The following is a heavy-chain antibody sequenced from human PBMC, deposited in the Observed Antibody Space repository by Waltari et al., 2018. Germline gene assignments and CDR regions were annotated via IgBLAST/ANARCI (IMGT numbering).Heavy chain of an antibody. V-gene: IGHV4-59*01. Sequence: QVQLQESGPGLVKPSETLSLTCTVSGGSISSYYWSWIRQPPGKGLEWIGYIYYSGSTNYNPSLKSRVTISVDTSKNQFSLKLSSVTAADTAVYYCARGRPPLPMVGRVWFDPWGQGTLVTVSS. CDR2: IYYSGST. D-gene: IGHD3-10*01. CDR3: ARGRPPLPMVGRVWFDP. CDR1: GGSISSYY. J-gene: IGHJ5*02.